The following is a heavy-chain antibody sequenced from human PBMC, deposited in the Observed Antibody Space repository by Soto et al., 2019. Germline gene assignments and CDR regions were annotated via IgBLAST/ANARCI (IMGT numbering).Heavy chain of an antibody. CDR3: AKDLRDSSGYYYYIDS. CDR1: GFTLSNYA. J-gene: IGHJ4*02. D-gene: IGHD3-22*01. V-gene: IGHV3-23*01. CDR2: ISISGGST. Sequence: EVQLLESGGGSVQPGGSLRLSCPASGFTLSNYAMSWVRQAPGKGLEWVSAISISGGSTYYADSVKGRFTISRDSSKNTLYLQMNSLRAEDTAVYYCAKDLRDSSGYYYYIDSWGQGILVTVSS.